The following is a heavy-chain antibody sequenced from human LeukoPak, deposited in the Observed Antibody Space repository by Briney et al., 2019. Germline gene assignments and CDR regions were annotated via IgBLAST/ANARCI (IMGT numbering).Heavy chain of an antibody. J-gene: IGHJ3*02. CDR3: ARDRQNNYAFDI. CDR2: ISAYNGNT. CDR1: GYTFTSYG. Sequence: ASVKVSCKASGYTFTSYGISWVRQAPGQGLEWMGWISAYNGNTNYAQKLQGRVTMTTDTSTSTAYMELSSLRSEDTAVYYCARDRQNNYAFDIWGQGTMVTVSS. D-gene: IGHD1-1*01. V-gene: IGHV1-18*01.